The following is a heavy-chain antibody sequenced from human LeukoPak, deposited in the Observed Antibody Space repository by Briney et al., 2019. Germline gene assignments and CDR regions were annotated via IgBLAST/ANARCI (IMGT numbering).Heavy chain of an antibody. CDR3: AGGQGFLIDY. CDR1: GFTFRSYW. CDR2: IKQDGRER. Sequence: GGSLRLSCEASGFTFRSYWMNWARQAPGKALEWVANIKQDGRERYYVDSVKGRFTISRDNAKNSLYLQMSSLRAEDAAVYYCAGGQGFLIDYWGQGTLVTVSS. D-gene: IGHD3-3*01. J-gene: IGHJ4*02. V-gene: IGHV3-7*01.